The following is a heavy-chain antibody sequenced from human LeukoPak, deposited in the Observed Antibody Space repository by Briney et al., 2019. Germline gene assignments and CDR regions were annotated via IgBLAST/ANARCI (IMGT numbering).Heavy chain of an antibody. Sequence: GGSLRLSCAASGFTFSNAWMSWVRQAPGKGLEWVGRIKSKADGGTTDYAAPVKGRFTISRDDSKNTLYLQMNSLKTEDTAVYYCTTREKKSVVPAPDYYYMDVWGKGTTVTVSS. CDR2: IKSKADGGTT. V-gene: IGHV3-15*01. CDR3: TTREKKSVVPAPDYYYMDV. J-gene: IGHJ6*03. D-gene: IGHD2-2*01. CDR1: GFTFSNAW.